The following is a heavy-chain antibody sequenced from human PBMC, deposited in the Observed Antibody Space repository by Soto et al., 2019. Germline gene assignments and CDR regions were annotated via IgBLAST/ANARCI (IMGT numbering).Heavy chain of an antibody. V-gene: IGHV4-59*08. J-gene: IGHJ5*02. CDR2: IYYSGST. CDR3: ARLPTAMVTWFDP. CDR1: GGSISSYY. D-gene: IGHD5-18*01. Sequence: SETLSLTCTVSGGSISSYYWSWIRQPPGKGLEWIGYIYYSGSTNYNPSLKSRVTISVDTSKNQFSLKLSSVTAADTAVYYCARLPTAMVTWFDPWGQGTLVTVS.